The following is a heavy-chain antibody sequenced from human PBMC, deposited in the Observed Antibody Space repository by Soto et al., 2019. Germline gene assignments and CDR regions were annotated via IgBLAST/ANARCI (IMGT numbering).Heavy chain of an antibody. Sequence: GASVKVSCKASGYTFTSYCISWVRQAPGQGLEWMGWISAYNGNTNYAQKLQGRVTMTTDTSTSTAYMELRSLRSDDTAVYYCARDPKTWIQLWLRSGFRYYGMDVWGQGTTVTVSS. V-gene: IGHV1-18*04. D-gene: IGHD5-18*01. CDR2: ISAYNGNT. J-gene: IGHJ6*02. CDR3: ARDPKTWIQLWLRSGFRYYGMDV. CDR1: GYTFTSYC.